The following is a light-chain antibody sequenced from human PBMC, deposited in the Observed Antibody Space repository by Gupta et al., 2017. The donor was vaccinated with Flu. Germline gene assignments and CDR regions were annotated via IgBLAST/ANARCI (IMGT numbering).Light chain of an antibody. CDR3: STWDESLSGWV. J-gene: IGLJ3*02. V-gene: IGLV1-44*01. CDR2: NNN. Sequence: QQLPGTAPRLLIYNNNRWPSGVPARFSGAKSGASASLAISGLQSEAEADYYCSTWDESLSGWVFGGGTQLPVL.